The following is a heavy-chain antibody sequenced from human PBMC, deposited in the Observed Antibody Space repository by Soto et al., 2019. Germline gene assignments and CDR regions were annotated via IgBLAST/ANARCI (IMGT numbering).Heavy chain of an antibody. CDR3: ARFSTGTLRGTDV. V-gene: IGHV3-30-3*01. J-gene: IGHJ6*02. CDR2: ISYDGSNK. D-gene: IGHD1-1*01. CDR1: GFTFSSYA. Sequence: GGSLRLSCAASGFTFSSYAMHWVRQAPGKGLEWVAVISYDGSNKYYADSVKGRFTISRDNSKNTLYLQMNSLRAEDTAVYYCARFSTGTLRGTDVWGQGTTVTVSS.